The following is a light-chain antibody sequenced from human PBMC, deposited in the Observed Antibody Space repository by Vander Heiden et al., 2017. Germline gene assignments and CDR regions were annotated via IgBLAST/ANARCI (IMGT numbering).Light chain of an antibody. J-gene: IGKJ1*01. CDR1: NDISTT. V-gene: IGKV1-12*01. CDR2: LAS. Sequence: DIQMTQSPSSVSASVGDRVAITCRESNDISTTLVWYQQKPGKVPNLLIYLASTLQSGVPSRFSGSGSGTDFTLTISSLQPEDFATYYCQQASSFPWTFGQGTKVEIK. CDR3: QQASSFPWT.